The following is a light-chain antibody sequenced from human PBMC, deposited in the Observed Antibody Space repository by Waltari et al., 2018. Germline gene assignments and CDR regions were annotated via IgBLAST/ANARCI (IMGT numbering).Light chain of an antibody. Sequence: DIQMTQSPSTLSASVGDTVTFTCRASESISTWLAWYQQRTGKAPKLLIYKASYLETGVPSRFSGSGSGTEFILTISSLRPDDSATYYCQQYSNYYTFGQGTKLEIK. CDR1: ESISTW. CDR2: KAS. V-gene: IGKV1-5*03. CDR3: QQYSNYYT. J-gene: IGKJ2*01.